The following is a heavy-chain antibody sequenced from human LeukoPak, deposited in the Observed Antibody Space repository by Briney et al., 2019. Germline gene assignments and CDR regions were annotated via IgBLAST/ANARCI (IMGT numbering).Heavy chain of an antibody. J-gene: IGHJ3*02. CDR1: GFTVSSNY. D-gene: IGHD4-17*01. Sequence: TGGSPRLSCAASGFTVSSNYMSWVRQAPGKGLEWVSVIYSGGSTYYADSVKGRFIISRDNSKNTLYLQMNSLRAEDTAVYYCARPLMTTVTNDAFDIWGQGTMVTVSS. CDR3: ARPLMTTVTNDAFDI. CDR2: IYSGGST. V-gene: IGHV3-66*04.